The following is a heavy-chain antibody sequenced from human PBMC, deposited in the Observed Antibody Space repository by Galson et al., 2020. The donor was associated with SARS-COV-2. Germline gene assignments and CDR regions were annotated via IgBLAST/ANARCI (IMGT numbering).Heavy chain of an antibody. CDR3: AKAPGDYYDSSGYPDY. CDR2: ISWNSRSI. CDR1: GFTFDDYA. Sequence: GGSLRLSCAASGFTFDDYAMHWVRQAPGKGLEWVSGISWNSRSIGYADSVKGRFTISRDNAKNSLYLQMNSLRAEDTALYYCAKAPGDYYDSSGYPDYWGQGTLVTVSS. J-gene: IGHJ4*02. V-gene: IGHV3-9*01. D-gene: IGHD3-22*01.